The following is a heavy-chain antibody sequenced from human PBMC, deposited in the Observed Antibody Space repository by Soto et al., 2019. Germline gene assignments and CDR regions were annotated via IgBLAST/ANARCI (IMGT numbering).Heavy chain of an antibody. V-gene: IGHV4-34*01. D-gene: IGHD6-13*01. CDR3: ARVRASRGQRDLDF. Sequence: QVQLQQWGAGLLKPSETLSLTCGVYGGSFSGYYCNWIRQPQGRRLEWIGEINPSGGTNYNPSLKSRGTISADTSKNQFSLKLSSVTAADTAVYYCARVRASRGQRDLDFWGQGTLVTVSS. J-gene: IGHJ4*02. CDR1: GGSFSGYY. CDR2: INPSGGT.